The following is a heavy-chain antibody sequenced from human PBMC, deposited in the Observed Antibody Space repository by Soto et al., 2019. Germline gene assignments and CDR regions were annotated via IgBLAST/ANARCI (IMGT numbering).Heavy chain of an antibody. Sequence: PSETLSLTCAVSGGSISSSNWWSWVRQPPGKGLEWIGEIYHSGSTNYNPSLKSRVTISVDTSKNQFSLKLSSVTAADTAVYYCARVYDFWSGYPPYFDYWGQGTLVTVSS. CDR2: IYHSGST. V-gene: IGHV4-4*02. J-gene: IGHJ4*02. CDR1: GGSISSSNW. D-gene: IGHD3-3*01. CDR3: ARVYDFWSGYPPYFDY.